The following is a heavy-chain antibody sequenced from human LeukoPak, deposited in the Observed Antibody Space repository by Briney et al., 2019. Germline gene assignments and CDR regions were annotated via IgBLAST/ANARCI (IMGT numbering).Heavy chain of an antibody. CDR1: GFIVSSNY. D-gene: IGHD2-15*01. Sequence: PGGSLRLSCAASGFIVSSNYMSWVRQAPGKGLKWVSLIYSSGSTYYTASVKGRFTISRDHSKNTLYLQMNSLRAEDAALYYCARGLESCSSGSCFKDWGQGTLVTVSS. V-gene: IGHV3-53*01. J-gene: IGHJ4*02. CDR3: ARGLESCSSGSCFKD. CDR2: IYSSGST.